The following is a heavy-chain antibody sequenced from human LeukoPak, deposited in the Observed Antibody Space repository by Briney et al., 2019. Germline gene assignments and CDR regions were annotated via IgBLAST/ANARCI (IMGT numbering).Heavy chain of an antibody. CDR1: GYTFTSYG. CDR2: ISAYNGNT. Sequence: ASVKVSCKASGYTFTSYGISWVRQAPGQGLEWMGWISAYNGNTNYAQKLQGRVTMTTDTSTSTAYMELRSLRSDDTAVYYSARSSSMVRGVIPPDYWGQGTLVTVSS. J-gene: IGHJ4*02. D-gene: IGHD3-10*01. V-gene: IGHV1-18*01. CDR3: ARSSSMVRGVIPPDY.